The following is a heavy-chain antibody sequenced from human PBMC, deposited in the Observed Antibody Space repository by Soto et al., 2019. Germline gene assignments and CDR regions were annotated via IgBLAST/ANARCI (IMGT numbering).Heavy chain of an antibody. CDR3: AKDRRPHEYCSGGSCYNGFAS. V-gene: IGHV3-30*18. CDR2: MSFDGNNK. Sequence: GGSLRLSCAASGFTFSNYGMHWVRQAPGKGLEWVAVMSFDGNNKYYVDSVKGRFTISRDKSKNRLFLQMNSLRTEDTAVYYCAKDRRPHEYCSGGSCYNGFASWGQGTLVTVS. CDR1: GFTFSNYG. J-gene: IGHJ4*02. D-gene: IGHD2-15*01.